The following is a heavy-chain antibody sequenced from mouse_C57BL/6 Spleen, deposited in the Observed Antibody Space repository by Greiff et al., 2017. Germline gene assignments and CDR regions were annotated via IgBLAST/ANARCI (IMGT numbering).Heavy chain of an antibody. D-gene: IGHD2-3*01. V-gene: IGHV1-5*01. Sequence: VQLQQSGTVLARPGASVKMSCKTSGYTFTSYWMHWVKQRPGQGLEWIGAIYPGNSDTSYNQKFKGKAKLTAVTSASTAYMELSSRTNEDSASYFSTRVGDGYGYYEAMDYWGQGTSVTVSS. CDR1: GYTFTSYW. CDR3: TRVGDGYGYYEAMDY. CDR2: IYPGNSDT. J-gene: IGHJ4*01.